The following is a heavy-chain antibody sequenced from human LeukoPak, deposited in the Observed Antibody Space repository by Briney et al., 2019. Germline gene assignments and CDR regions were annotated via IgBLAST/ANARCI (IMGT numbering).Heavy chain of an antibody. CDR1: GFTFSSYA. V-gene: IGHV3-23*01. J-gene: IGHJ4*02. CDR2: ISGSGGST. Sequence: PGGSLRLSCAASGFTFSSYAMSWVRQAPGKGLEWVSAISGSGGSTYYADSVEGRFTISRDNSKNTLYLQMNSLRAEDTAVYYCAKDLVRGVDLFDYWGQGTLVTVSS. CDR3: AKDLVRGVDLFDY. D-gene: IGHD3-10*01.